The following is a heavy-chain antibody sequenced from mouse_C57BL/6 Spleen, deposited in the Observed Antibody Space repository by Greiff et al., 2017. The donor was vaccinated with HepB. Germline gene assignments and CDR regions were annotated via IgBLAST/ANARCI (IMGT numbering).Heavy chain of an antibody. CDR1: GYTFTSYW. CDR3: AFYDYDPYAMDY. D-gene: IGHD2-4*01. Sequence: QVQLQQPGAELVKPGASVKLSCKASGYTFTSYWMHWVKQRPGQGLEWIGMIHPNSGSTNYNEKFKSKATLTVDKSSSTVYMQLSSLTSEDSAVYYCAFYDYDPYAMDYWGQGTSVTVSS. V-gene: IGHV1-64*01. J-gene: IGHJ4*01. CDR2: IHPNSGST.